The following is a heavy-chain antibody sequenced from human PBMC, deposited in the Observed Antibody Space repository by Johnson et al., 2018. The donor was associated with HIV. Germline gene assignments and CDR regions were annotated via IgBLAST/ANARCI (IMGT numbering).Heavy chain of an antibody. J-gene: IGHJ3*02. Sequence: VQLVESGGGVVQPGRSLRLSCAASGFTFSSYGMHWVRQAPGKGLEWVAVISYDGSNKYYADSVKGRFTISRDNSKNTLYLQMNSLRAEETAVYYCAKGGSGWSDDAFDIWGQGTMVTVSS. D-gene: IGHD6-13*01. CDR2: ISYDGSNK. V-gene: IGHV3-30*18. CDR1: GFTFSSYG. CDR3: AKGGSGWSDDAFDI.